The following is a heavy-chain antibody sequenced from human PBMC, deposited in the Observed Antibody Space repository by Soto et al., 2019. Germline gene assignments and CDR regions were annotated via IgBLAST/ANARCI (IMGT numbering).Heavy chain of an antibody. CDR2: IYPGDSET. D-gene: IGHD4-17*01. CDR3: ARHSEDTVTPDF. Sequence: GESLKISCDGSGYSFTIYCIGLVLQMPGKGLEWMGIIYPGDSETRYRPSFQGQVTISADKSISTAYLQWSSLEASDTAMYYCARHSEDTVTPDFWGQGTLVTVSS. V-gene: IGHV5-51*01. J-gene: IGHJ4*02. CDR1: GYSFTIYC.